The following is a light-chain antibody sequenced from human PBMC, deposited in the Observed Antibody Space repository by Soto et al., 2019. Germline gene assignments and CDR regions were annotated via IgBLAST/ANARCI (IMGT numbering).Light chain of an antibody. V-gene: IGKV3-15*01. Sequence: EIVMTQSPATRSVSPGERATLSCRASQSVSSNLSWYQQKPGQAPRLLIYGASTRATGIPARFSGSGSGTEFTITISSLQSEDFAVYYCQQYNNWPPITFGQGTRLEIK. CDR3: QQYNNWPPIT. J-gene: IGKJ5*01. CDR1: QSVSSN. CDR2: GAS.